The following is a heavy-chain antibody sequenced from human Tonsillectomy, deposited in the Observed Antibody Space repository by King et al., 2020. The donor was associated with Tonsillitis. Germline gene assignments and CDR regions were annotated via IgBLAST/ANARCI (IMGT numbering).Heavy chain of an antibody. J-gene: IGHJ5*02. D-gene: IGHD1-26*01. CDR3: ARGRQYSGSNYLWFDP. Sequence: VQLQESGPGLVKSSQTLSLTCTVSGGSISSGGYYWPWIRQHPGKGLEWIGYIYYSASTYYNPSLKSLLTISLDKSKNQFSLRLNSVTAADTAVYYCARGRQYSGSNYLWFDPWGQGTLVTVSS. CDR2: IYYSAST. V-gene: IGHV4-31*01. CDR1: GGSISSGGYY.